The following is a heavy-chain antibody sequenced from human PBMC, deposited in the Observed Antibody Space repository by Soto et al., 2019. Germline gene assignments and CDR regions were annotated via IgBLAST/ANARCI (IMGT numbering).Heavy chain of an antibody. J-gene: IGHJ4*02. CDR3: ARFPYSSSWSYDY. V-gene: IGHV3-11*01. CDR2: ISSSGSTI. D-gene: IGHD6-13*01. CDR1: GFTFSDYY. Sequence: PGWSLRLSCAASGFTFSDYYMSWIRQAPGKGLEWVSYISSSGSTIYYADSVKGRFTISRDNAKNSLYLQMNSLRAEDTAVYYCARFPYSSSWSYDYWGQGTLVTVSS.